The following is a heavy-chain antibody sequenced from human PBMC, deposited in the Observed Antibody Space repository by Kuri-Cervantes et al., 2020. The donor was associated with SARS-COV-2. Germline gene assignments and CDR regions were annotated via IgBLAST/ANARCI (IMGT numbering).Heavy chain of an antibody. Sequence: ESLKISCAASGFTFRSYAMRRVRQAPGKGLEWIGEINHSGSTNYNPSLKSRVTISVDTSKNQFSLKLGSVAAADTAVYYCARGRSRPFDYWGQGTLVTVSS. J-gene: IGHJ4*02. CDR3: ARGRSRPFDY. V-gene: IGHV4-34*01. CDR1: GFTFRSYA. D-gene: IGHD6-13*01. CDR2: INHSGST.